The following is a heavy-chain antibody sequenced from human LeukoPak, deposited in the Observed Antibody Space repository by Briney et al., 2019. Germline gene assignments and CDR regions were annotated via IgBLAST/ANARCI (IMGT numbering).Heavy chain of an antibody. CDR2: IFHSGST. D-gene: IGHD2-21*01. J-gene: IGHJ6*03. CDR3: ARVGYYPDYYMDV. V-gene: IGHV4-38-2*02. CDR1: GYSISSGYY. Sequence: SETLSLTCTVSGYSISSGYYWGWIRQPPGKGLEWIGTIFHSGSTYSNPSLQSRVTISVDTSKNQFSLKLSSVTAADTAVYYCARVGYYPDYYMDVWGKGTTVTVSS.